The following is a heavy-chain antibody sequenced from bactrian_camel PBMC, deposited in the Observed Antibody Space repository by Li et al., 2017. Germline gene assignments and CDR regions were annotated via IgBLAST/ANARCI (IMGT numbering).Heavy chain of an antibody. D-gene: IGHD4*01. Sequence: QLVESGGGSVQAGGSLRLSCTASEFTFCMGWFRQVKGKGFEWVSTINTRSTSTYYADSVKGRFAISRDNAKNTLYLQMSNLKTEDAALYYCAKAYNEYDPGDYWGQGTQVTVS. CDR1: EFTFC. CDR2: INTRSTST. CDR3: AKAYNEYDPGDY. V-gene: IGHV3S1*01. J-gene: IGHJ4*01.